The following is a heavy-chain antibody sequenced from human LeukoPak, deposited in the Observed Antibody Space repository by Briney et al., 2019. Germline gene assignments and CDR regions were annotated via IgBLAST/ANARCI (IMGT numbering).Heavy chain of an antibody. D-gene: IGHD1-26*01. CDR3: AKSESGSYLLFDY. Sequence: GGSLRLSCAASGFTFSYAMSWVRQAPGKGLEWVSAISGSGDSTYYADSVKGRFTISRDNSKNTLYLQMNSLRAEDTAVYYCAKSESGSYLLFDYWGQGTLVTVSS. V-gene: IGHV3-23*01. J-gene: IGHJ4*02. CDR2: ISGSGDST. CDR1: GFTFSYA.